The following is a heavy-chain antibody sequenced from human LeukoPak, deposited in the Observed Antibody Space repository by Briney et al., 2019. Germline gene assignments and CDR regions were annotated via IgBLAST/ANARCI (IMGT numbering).Heavy chain of an antibody. CDR2: IYTSGST. Sequence: SETLSLTCTVSGGSISSYYWSWIRQPAGKGLEWIGRIYTSGSTNYNPSLKSRVTISVDTSKNQFSLKLSSVTAADTAVYYCARHGKRGYYDSSGYSWGQGTLVTVSS. D-gene: IGHD3-22*01. CDR3: ARHGKRGYYDSSGYS. V-gene: IGHV4-4*07. J-gene: IGHJ4*02. CDR1: GGSISSYY.